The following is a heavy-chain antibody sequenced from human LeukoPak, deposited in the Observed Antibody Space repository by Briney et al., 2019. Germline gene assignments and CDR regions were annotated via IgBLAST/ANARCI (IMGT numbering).Heavy chain of an antibody. CDR2: IRSKAYGETA. V-gene: IGHV3-49*03. Sequence: PGGSLRLSCTASGFTFGDYAMSWICRAPGKGLEWVGFIRSKAYGETADYAASVKGRFTISRDDSKAIAYLQMNSLKTEDTAVYHCTRDRGAYNLYDYWGQGTLVTVSS. CDR3: TRDRGAYNLYDY. J-gene: IGHJ4*02. CDR1: GFTFGDYA. D-gene: IGHD1-1*01.